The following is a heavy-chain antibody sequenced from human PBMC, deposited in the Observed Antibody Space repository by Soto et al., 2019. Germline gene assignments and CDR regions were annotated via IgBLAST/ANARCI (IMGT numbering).Heavy chain of an antibody. D-gene: IGHD2-8*02. CDR1: GGSFSGYY. Sequence: QVQLQQWGAGLLKPSETLSLTCAVYGGSFSGYYWTWIRQPPGTGLEWIGEINHSGSTNYNPSLKSRVTISVDTSNNQFSLKLPSVTAADTAVYYCARDKITGLFDYWCQGTLVTVSS. V-gene: IGHV4-34*01. CDR2: INHSGST. J-gene: IGHJ4*02. CDR3: ARDKITGLFDY.